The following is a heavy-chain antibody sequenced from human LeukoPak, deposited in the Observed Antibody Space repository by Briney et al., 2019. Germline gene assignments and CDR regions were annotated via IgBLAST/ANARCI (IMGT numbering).Heavy chain of an antibody. CDR1: GFTFSDFY. V-gene: IGHV3-11*01. Sequence: PGGSLRLSCAASGFTFSDFYMSWIRQAPGKGLEWISYISSSGSSIYYADSVRGRFTISMDNAKNSLYLQMNTLRAEDTAVYYCARDLSTSSEDWWDYWGQGTLVTVSS. J-gene: IGHJ4*02. D-gene: IGHD6-13*01. CDR3: ARDLSTSSEDWWDY. CDR2: ISSSGSSI.